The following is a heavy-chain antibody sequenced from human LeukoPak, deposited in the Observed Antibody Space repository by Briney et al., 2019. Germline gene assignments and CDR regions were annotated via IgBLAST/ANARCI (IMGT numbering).Heavy chain of an antibody. J-gene: IGHJ4*02. V-gene: IGHV3-11*04. D-gene: IGHD3-10*01. Sequence: GGSLRLSCAASGFTFGDHFMDWVRQAPGKGLEWVSYISSSSSTIYYADSVKGRFTISRDNAKNSLSLQMNSLRVEDTAVYYCAKSKRFSGTYSFDYWGQGTLVTVSS. CDR3: AKSKRFSGTYSFDY. CDR1: GFTFGDHF. CDR2: ISSSSSTI.